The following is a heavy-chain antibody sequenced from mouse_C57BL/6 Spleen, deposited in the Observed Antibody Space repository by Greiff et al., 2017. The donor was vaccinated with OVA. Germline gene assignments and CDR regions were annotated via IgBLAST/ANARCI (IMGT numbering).Heavy chain of an antibody. J-gene: IGHJ4*01. CDR2: IYPGDGDT. V-gene: IGHV1-82*01. CDR3: ARSKNWDNAMDY. CDR1: GYAFSSSW. Sequence: QVQLQQSGPELVKPGASVKISCKASGYAFSSSWMNWVKQRPGKGLEWIGRIYPGDGDTNYNGKFKGKATLTADKSSSTAYMQLSSLTSEDSAVYFCARSKNWDNAMDYWGQGTSVTVSS. D-gene: IGHD4-1*01.